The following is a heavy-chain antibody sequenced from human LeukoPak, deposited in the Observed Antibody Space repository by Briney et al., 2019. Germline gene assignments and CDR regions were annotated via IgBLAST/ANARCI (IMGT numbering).Heavy chain of an antibody. CDR2: IYYSGST. V-gene: IGHV4-59*01. CDR3: ASLNYYGSGSHLNWFDP. J-gene: IGHJ5*02. CDR1: GGSISSYY. Sequence: SETLSLTCTVSGGSISSYYWSWIRQPPGKGLEWIGYIYYSGSTNYNPSLKSRVTISVDTSKNQFSLKLSSVTAADTAVYYCASLNYYGSGSHLNWFDPWGQGTQVTVSS. D-gene: IGHD3-10*01.